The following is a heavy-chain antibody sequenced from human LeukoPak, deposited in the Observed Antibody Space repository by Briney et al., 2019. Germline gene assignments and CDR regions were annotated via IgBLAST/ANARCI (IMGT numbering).Heavy chain of an antibody. Sequence: ASVKVSCKASGGTFSSYAISWVRQAPGQGLEWMERIIPILGIANYAQKFQGRVTITADKSTSTAYMELSSLRSEDTAVYYCARDPARGDSSGYISWGQGTLVTVSS. CDR1: GGTFSSYA. J-gene: IGHJ1*01. CDR3: ARDPARGDSSGYIS. CDR2: IIPILGIA. V-gene: IGHV1-69*04. D-gene: IGHD3-22*01.